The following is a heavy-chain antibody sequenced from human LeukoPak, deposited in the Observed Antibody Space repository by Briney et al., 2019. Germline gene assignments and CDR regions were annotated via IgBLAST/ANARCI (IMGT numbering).Heavy chain of an antibody. J-gene: IGHJ5*02. D-gene: IGHD3-22*01. Sequence: ASVKVSCKASGYTFTSYGISWVRQAPGQGLEWMGWISAYNGNTNYAQKLQGRVTMTTDTSTSTAYMELRSLRSDDTAVYYCARDKDSSGYKLYNWFDPWGQGTLVTVSS. CDR2: ISAYNGNT. CDR1: GYTFTSYG. V-gene: IGHV1-18*01. CDR3: ARDKDSSGYKLYNWFDP.